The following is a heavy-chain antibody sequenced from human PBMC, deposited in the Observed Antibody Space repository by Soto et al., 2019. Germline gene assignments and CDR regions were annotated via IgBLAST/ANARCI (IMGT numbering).Heavy chain of an antibody. Sequence: QLQLQESGPGLVKPSETLSLTCTVSGGSISDGGLYWGWIRQPPGTGLEWIATVYYSGSTYYSPSLWSRVTIFVDTSKNQCSLKLNSVTAADTAVYYCAGGPQHGSGTLAIQYWGQGTLVIVSS. CDR3: AGGPQHGSGTLAIQY. CDR2: VYYSGST. D-gene: IGHD3-10*01. CDR1: GGSISDGGLY. V-gene: IGHV4-39*01. J-gene: IGHJ4*02.